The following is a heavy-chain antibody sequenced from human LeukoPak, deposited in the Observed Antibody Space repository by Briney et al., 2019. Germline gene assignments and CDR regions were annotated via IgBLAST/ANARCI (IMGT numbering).Heavy chain of an antibody. J-gene: IGHJ6*03. CDR1: GYTFTGYY. V-gene: IGHV1-46*03. D-gene: IGHD3-3*01. Sequence: ASVKVSCKASGYTFTGYYMHWVRQAPGQGLEWMGIINPSGGSTSYAQKFQGRVTMTRDTSTSTVYMELSSLRSEDTAVYYCARDGAFRMGVVRVGYYYYMDVWGKGTTVTVSS. CDR2: INPSGGST. CDR3: ARDGAFRMGVVRVGYYYYMDV.